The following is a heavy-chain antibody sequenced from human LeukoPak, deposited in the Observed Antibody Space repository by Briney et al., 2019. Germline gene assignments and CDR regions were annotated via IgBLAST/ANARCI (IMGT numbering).Heavy chain of an antibody. D-gene: IGHD3-10*01. CDR3: ARDLSYSLEY. V-gene: IGHV3-74*01. CDR2: IKSDGSST. Sequence: GASLRLSCAASGFTFSSYWMHWVRQAPGKGLVWVSRIKSDGSSTTYADSVKGRFTISRDNAKNTLYLQMNSLRAEDTAVYYCARDLSYSLEYWGQGTLVTVSS. CDR1: GFTFSSYW. J-gene: IGHJ4*02.